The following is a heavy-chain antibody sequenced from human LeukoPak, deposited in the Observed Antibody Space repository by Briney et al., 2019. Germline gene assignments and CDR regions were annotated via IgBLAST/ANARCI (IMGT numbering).Heavy chain of an antibody. V-gene: IGHV4-31*03. J-gene: IGHJ6*01. Sequence: PSQTLSLTCTVSGGSISSGGYYWSWIRQHPGKGLEWIGWIYCSGSTYYNPSLQSRVTISVDTSMNQHSLKLSSVTDAETAVYYCARECDGCYYYGMHVGAQGTTHTVS. CDR3: ARECDGCYYYGMHV. CDR1: GGSISSGGYY. CDR2: IYCSGST.